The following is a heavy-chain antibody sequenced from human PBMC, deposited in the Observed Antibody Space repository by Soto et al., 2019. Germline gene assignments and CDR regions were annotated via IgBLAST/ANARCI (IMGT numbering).Heavy chain of an antibody. V-gene: IGHV1-69*13. Sequence: GASVKVSCKASGGTFSSYAISWVRQAPGQGLEWMGGIIPIFGTANYAQKFQGRVTITADESTSTAYMELSSLRSEDTAVYYCARAPDYYGSGSRFDYWGQGTLVTVSS. CDR3: ARAPDYYGSGSRFDY. CDR2: IIPIFGTA. CDR1: GGTFSSYA. J-gene: IGHJ4*02. D-gene: IGHD3-10*01.